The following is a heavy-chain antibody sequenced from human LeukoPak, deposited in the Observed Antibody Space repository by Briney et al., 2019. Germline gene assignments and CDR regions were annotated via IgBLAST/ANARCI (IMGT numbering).Heavy chain of an antibody. CDR2: ISGSGGST. CDR1: GFTFSSYA. D-gene: IGHD5-18*01. V-gene: IGHV3-23*01. CDR3: AKVAGYSYAVLH. J-gene: IGHJ4*02. Sequence: GSLRLSCAASGFTFSSYAMSWVRQAPGEGLGWVSAISGSGGSTYYADSVKGRFTISRDNSKNTLYLQMNSLRAEDTAVYYCAKVAGYSYAVLHWGQGTLVTVSS.